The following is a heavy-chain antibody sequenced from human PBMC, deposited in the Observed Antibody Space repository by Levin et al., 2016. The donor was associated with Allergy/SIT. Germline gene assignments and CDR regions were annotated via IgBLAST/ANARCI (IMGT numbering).Heavy chain of an antibody. J-gene: IGHJ4*02. V-gene: IGHV4-39*01. Sequence: SETLSLTCSVSGVSINSRSHSWAWIRQPPGKGLEWIGTVYYAGSTHYNTSLKSRLTISVDTSKNQFSLTLTSVTAADTAVYYCASAGYSSSWLNFNFWGQGTLVTVSS. CDR2: VYYAGST. D-gene: IGHD6-13*01. CDR1: GVSINSRSHS. CDR3: ASAGYSSSWLNFNF.